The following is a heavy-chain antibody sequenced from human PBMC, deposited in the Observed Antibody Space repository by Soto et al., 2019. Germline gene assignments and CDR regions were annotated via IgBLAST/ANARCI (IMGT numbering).Heavy chain of an antibody. D-gene: IGHD5-12*01. CDR1: GDTFAGHY. V-gene: IGHV1-2*02. J-gene: IGHJ4*02. Sequence: GASVEVSCKASGDTFAGHYIHWVRQAPEQGPERMGEIGPESGATRYAQKFQGRVTMTMDMSITTVYMELSNLSPDDTAVYYCGRGRSGQIVVFYWGQGTPVTVSS. CDR3: GRGRSGQIVVFY. CDR2: IGPESGAT.